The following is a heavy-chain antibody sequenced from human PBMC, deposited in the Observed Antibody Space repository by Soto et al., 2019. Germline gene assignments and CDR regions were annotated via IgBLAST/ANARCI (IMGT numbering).Heavy chain of an antibody. V-gene: IGHV3-23*01. CDR3: AKKMYYYDSSGYYYDYYYGMDV. Sequence: GGSLRLSCAASGFTVSRNYMNWVRQAPGKGLEWVSAISGSGGSTYYADSVKGRFTISRDNSKNTLYLQMNSLRAEDTAVYYCAKKMYYYDSSGYYYDYYYGMDVWGQGTTVTVSS. CDR1: GFTVSRNY. CDR2: ISGSGGST. D-gene: IGHD3-22*01. J-gene: IGHJ6*02.